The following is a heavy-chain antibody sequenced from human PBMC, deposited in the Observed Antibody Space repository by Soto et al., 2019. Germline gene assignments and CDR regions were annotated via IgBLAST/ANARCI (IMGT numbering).Heavy chain of an antibody. CDR2: IYHSGST. CDR1: GGSISSGGYS. CDR3: ARGLYCSGGSCWFDP. D-gene: IGHD2-15*01. V-gene: IGHV4-30-2*01. J-gene: IGHJ5*02. Sequence: PSETLSLTCAVSGGSISSGGYSWSWIRQPPGKGLEWIGYIYHSGSTYYNPSLKSRVTISVDRSKNQFSLKLSSVTAADTAVYYCARGLYCSGGSCWFDPWGQGTLVTVSS.